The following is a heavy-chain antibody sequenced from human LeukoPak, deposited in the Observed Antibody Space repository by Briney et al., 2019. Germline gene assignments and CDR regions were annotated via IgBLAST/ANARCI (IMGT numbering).Heavy chain of an antibody. CDR1: GGSISSSSYY. V-gene: IGHV4-39*01. Sequence: SETLSLTCTVPGGSISSSSYYWGWIRQPPGKGLEWIGSIYYSGSTYYNPSLKSRVTISVDTSKNQFSLKLSSVTAADTAVYYCARLRARVLLWFGESDYWGQGTLVTVSS. CDR2: IYYSGST. D-gene: IGHD3-10*01. J-gene: IGHJ4*02. CDR3: ARLRARVLLWFGESDY.